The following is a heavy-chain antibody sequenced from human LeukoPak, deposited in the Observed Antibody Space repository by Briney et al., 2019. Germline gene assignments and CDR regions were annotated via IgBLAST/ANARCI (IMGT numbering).Heavy chain of an antibody. Sequence: GGSLRLSCAASGFTFSSSWMNWVRQAPGKGLEWVSYITSSSGTIYSADSVKGRFTISRDNAKNSLYLQMNSLRAEDTAVYYCARGYCSGSSCYVAFDIWGQGTMVTVSS. J-gene: IGHJ3*02. D-gene: IGHD2-15*01. CDR3: ARGYCSGSSCYVAFDI. CDR2: ITSSSGTI. V-gene: IGHV3-48*04. CDR1: GFTFSSSW.